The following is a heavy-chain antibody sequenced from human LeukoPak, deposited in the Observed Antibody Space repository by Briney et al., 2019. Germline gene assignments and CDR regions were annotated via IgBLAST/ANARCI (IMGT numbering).Heavy chain of an antibody. D-gene: IGHD3-16*02. Sequence: SLTLSLTCTVAGGSISSGSYYWSWIRQPAGKGLEWIGRIYTSGSTNYNPSLKSRVTISVDTSKNRFSLKLSSVTAADTAVYYCARAGYRYTVLFDYWGQGTLVTVSS. CDR3: ARAGYRYTVLFDY. J-gene: IGHJ4*02. V-gene: IGHV4-61*02. CDR2: IYTSGST. CDR1: GGSISSGSYY.